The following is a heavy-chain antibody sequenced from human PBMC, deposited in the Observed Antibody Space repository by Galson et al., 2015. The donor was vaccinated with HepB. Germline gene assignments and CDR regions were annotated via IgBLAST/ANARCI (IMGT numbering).Heavy chain of an antibody. V-gene: IGHV1-18*01. J-gene: IGHJ6*03. D-gene: IGHD1-14*01. Sequence: SVKVSCKASGYTFTSYGISWVRQAPGQGLEWMGWISAYNGNTNYAQKLQGRVTMTTDTSTSTAYMELRSLRSDDTAVYYCARGRAVRKDQPYYYYMDVWGKGTTVTVSS. CDR1: GYTFTSYG. CDR3: ARGRAVRKDQPYYYYMDV. CDR2: ISAYNGNT.